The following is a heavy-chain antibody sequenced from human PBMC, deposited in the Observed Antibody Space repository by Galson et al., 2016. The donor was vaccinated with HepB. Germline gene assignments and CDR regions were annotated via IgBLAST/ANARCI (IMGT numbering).Heavy chain of an antibody. D-gene: IGHD5-18*01. Sequence: ETLSLTCTVSGGSISSGDYYWSWIRQPSGKALEWIGYILYSGNTNYNPSLWSRVTISLDTSRNQFSLNLRSVTAADTAVYYCASPIHLWALEYWGQGTLVTVSS. J-gene: IGHJ4*02. CDR1: GGSISSGDYY. CDR3: ASPIHLWALEY. V-gene: IGHV4-61*08. CDR2: ILYSGNT.